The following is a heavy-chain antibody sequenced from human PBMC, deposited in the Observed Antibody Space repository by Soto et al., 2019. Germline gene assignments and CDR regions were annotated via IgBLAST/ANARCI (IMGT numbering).Heavy chain of an antibody. CDR3: ARDYYDSSGYYHGMDV. Sequence: QFQLVQSGAEVKKPGASVKVSCKASGYTFTSYGISWVRQAPGQVLEWMGWISAYNGNTNYAQKLQGRVTRTTDTSTSTAYMELRSVRSDDTAVYYCARDYYDSSGYYHGMDVWGQGTTVTVSS. J-gene: IGHJ6*02. D-gene: IGHD3-22*01. CDR1: GYTFTSYG. V-gene: IGHV1-18*01. CDR2: ISAYNGNT.